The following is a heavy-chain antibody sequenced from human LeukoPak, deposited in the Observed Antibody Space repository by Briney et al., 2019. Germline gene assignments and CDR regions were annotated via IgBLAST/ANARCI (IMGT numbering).Heavy chain of an antibody. V-gene: IGHV4-30-4*01. CDR3: AKPYYYDSRIDP. CDR2: MYYSGST. J-gene: IGHJ5*02. CDR1: GGSISSGDYY. Sequence: PSETLSLTCTVSGGSISSGDYYWSWIRQPPGKGLEWIAYMYYSGSTYYNPSLKSRVTMSADTSKNQLSLKLSSVTAADTAVYYCAKPYYYDSRIDPWGQGILVTVSS. D-gene: IGHD3-22*01.